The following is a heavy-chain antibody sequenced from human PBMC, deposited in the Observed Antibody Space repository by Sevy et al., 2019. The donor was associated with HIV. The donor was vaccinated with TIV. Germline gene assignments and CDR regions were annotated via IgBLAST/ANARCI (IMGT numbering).Heavy chain of an antibody. D-gene: IGHD2-2*01. J-gene: IGHJ4*01. CDR2: ISYEGTET. Sequence: GGSLRLSCAASGFAFSTHAMHWVRQAPGKGLEWVAGISYEGTETFYAASVEGRFTISRDNSKNRLSLQINSLRPEDTAVYYCARDGGNSVKWYPLYWGHGTLVTVSS. CDR3: ARDGGNSVKWYPLY. V-gene: IGHV3-30-3*01. CDR1: GFAFSTHA.